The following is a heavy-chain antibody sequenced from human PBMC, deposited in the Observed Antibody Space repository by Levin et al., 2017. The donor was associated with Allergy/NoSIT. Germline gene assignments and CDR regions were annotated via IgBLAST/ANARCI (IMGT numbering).Heavy chain of an antibody. CDR2: IYYSGST. CDR3: ARASEVLSRYFDY. V-gene: IGHV4-61*01. Sequence: PSETLSLTCTVSGGSVSSGSYYWSWIRQPPGKGLEWIGYIYYSGSTNYNPSLKSRVTISVDTSKNQFSLKLSSVTAADTAVYYCARASEVLSRYFDYWGQGTLVTVSS. J-gene: IGHJ4*02. CDR1: GGSVSSGSYY.